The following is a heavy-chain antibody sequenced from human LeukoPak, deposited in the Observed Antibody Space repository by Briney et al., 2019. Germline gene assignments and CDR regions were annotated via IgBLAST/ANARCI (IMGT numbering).Heavy chain of an antibody. CDR1: GFTFRHYW. CDR3: AKTICDGYIG. J-gene: IGHJ4*02. Sequence: PGGSLRLSCAASGFTFRHYWMTWVRQAPGKGLEWVANINQDGSEKHHVDSVEGRFTISRDNAENSLYLQMNSLRVEDTAVYYCAKTICDGYIGWGQGTLVTVSS. D-gene: IGHD2-21*02. V-gene: IGHV3-7*01. CDR2: INQDGSEK.